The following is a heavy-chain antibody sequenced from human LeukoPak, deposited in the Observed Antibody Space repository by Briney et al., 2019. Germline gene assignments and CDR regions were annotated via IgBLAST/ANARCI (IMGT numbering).Heavy chain of an antibody. V-gene: IGHV3-30-3*01. J-gene: IGHJ6*02. CDR2: ISYDGSNK. CDR1: GFTFSSYA. Sequence: GRSLRLSCAASGFTFSSYAMHWVRQAPGKGLEWVAVISYDGSNKYYADSVKGRFTISRDNSKNTLYLQMNSLRAEDTAVYYCARADLVPAAYYGMDVWGQGTTVTVSS. D-gene: IGHD2-2*01. CDR3: ARADLVPAAYYGMDV.